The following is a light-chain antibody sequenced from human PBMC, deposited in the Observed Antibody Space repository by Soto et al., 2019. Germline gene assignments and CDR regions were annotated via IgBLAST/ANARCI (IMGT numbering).Light chain of an antibody. CDR3: QQYSSYSYT. J-gene: IGKJ2*01. V-gene: IGKV1-5*03. Sequence: DIQMTQSPSTLSASVGDRVTITCRASQTISSWLARYQQKPGKAPNLLIYKASSLVSGVPSRFSGSGSGTEFTLTISSLQPDDFAAYYCQQYSSYSYTFGQGTKLKIK. CDR1: QTISSW. CDR2: KAS.